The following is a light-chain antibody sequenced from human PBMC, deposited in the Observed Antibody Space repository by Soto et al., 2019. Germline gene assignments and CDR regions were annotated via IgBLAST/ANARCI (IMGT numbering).Light chain of an antibody. CDR2: AAS. V-gene: IGKV1-8*01. Sequence: AIRMTQSPSSLSASTGDRVTITCRASQGISSYLAWYQQKPGKAPKLLIYAASTLQSGVPSRFSGSGSGTDFTLTITSLQPEDFATYYCQQSYSILRTFGPGTKVDIK. J-gene: IGKJ3*01. CDR3: QQSYSILRT. CDR1: QGISSY.